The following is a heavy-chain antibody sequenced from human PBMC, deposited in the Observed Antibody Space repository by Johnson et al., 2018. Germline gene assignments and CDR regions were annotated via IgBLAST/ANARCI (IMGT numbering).Heavy chain of an antibody. D-gene: IGHD3-22*01. CDR2: ISWNSGSI. CDR3: AKELYYYDSSDGGYFQH. J-gene: IGHJ1*01. V-gene: IGHV3-9*01. Sequence: QLVQSGGGLVQPGRSLRLCCAASGFTFDDYAMHWVRQAPGKGLEWVSGISWNSGSIGYADSVKGRFTISRDNAKNSLYLQMNSLRAEDTALYYCAKELYYYDSSDGGYFQHWGQGTLVTVSS. CDR1: GFTFDDYA.